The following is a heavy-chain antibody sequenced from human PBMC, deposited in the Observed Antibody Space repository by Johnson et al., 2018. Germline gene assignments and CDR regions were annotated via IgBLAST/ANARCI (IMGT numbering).Heavy chain of an antibody. V-gene: IGHV5-51*04. CDR3: GRRSTSRPGAFDI. J-gene: IGHJ3*02. Sequence: VQLVESGAEVKKPGESLKISCKGSGYSFTSYWIGWVRQMPGKGLEWMGIIYPGDPDTRYSPSFQGQVTISADQPISTAYLQGNSLKASETAMYYWGRRSTSRPGAFDIWGQGTMVTVSS. CDR1: GYSFTSYW. D-gene: IGHD1-1*01. CDR2: IYPGDPDT.